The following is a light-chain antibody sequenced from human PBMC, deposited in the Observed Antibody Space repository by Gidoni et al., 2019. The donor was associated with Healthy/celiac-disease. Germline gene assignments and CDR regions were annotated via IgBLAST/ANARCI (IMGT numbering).Light chain of an antibody. CDR1: QSISSW. V-gene: IGKV1-5*03. CDR2: KAS. Sequence: DSQMTQAPSTLSASVGDRGTITCRASQSISSWLAWYQQQPGKAPKLLIYKASSFESGVPSRFSGSGSGTAFTLTISSLQPADFATYYCQQYNSYPGTFGQGTKVEIK. CDR3: QQYNSYPGT. J-gene: IGKJ1*01.